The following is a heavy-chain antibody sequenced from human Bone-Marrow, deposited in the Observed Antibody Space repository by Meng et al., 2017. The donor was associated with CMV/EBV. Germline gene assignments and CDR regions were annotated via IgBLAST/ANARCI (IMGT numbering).Heavy chain of an antibody. CDR2: ISAYNGNT. J-gene: IGHJ5*02. Sequence: KASGYTFTNYSISWVRQAPGQGVEWMGWISAYNGNTNCAQKLQGRVTMTTDTSTSTAYMELRSLRSDDTAVYYCARDKFRSGLNWFDPWGQGTLVTVSS. CDR3: ARDKFRSGLNWFDP. CDR1: GYTFTNYS. V-gene: IGHV1-18*01. D-gene: IGHD3-3*01.